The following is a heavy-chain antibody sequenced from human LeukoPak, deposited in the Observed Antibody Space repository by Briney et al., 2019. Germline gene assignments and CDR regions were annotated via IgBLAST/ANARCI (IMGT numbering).Heavy chain of an antibody. CDR1: GASISTYY. J-gene: IGHJ4*02. D-gene: IGHD1-7*01. CDR2: IYYSGST. CDR3: ARGQRNYFRAVDD. V-gene: IGHV4-59*01. Sequence: RASETLSLTCTVSGASISTYYWSWIRQPPGKGLEWIGYIYYSGSTNYNPSLKSRVTISVDTSKNQFSLRLTSVTAAATAVYYCARGQRNYFRAVDDWGQGPLVTVSS.